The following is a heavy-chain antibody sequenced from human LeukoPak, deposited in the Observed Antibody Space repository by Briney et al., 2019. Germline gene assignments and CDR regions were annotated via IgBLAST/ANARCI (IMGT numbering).Heavy chain of an antibody. D-gene: IGHD3-10*01. V-gene: IGHV3-11*01. CDR1: GFTFRNHG. CDR3: ARDRLVTMVRGPNLDY. J-gene: IGHJ4*02. Sequence: GGTLRLSCVTSGFTFRNHGMSWVRQAPGKGLEWVSYISSSGSTIYYADSVKGRFTISRDNAKNSLYLQINSLRAEDTAVYYCARDRLVTMVRGPNLDYWGQGTLVTVSS. CDR2: ISSSGSTI.